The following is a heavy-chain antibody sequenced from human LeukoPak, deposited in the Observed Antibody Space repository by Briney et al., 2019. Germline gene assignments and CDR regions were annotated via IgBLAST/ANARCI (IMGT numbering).Heavy chain of an antibody. CDR2: ISYDGSNK. CDR1: GFTFSSYA. CDR3: ARDPYDSSVRLDY. J-gene: IGHJ4*02. Sequence: GGSLRLSRAASGFTFSSYAMHWVRQAPGKGLEWVAVISYDGSNKYYADSVKGRFTISRDNSKNTLYLQMNSLRAEDTAVYYCARDPYDSSVRLDYWGQGTLVTVSS. V-gene: IGHV3-30*01. D-gene: IGHD3-22*01.